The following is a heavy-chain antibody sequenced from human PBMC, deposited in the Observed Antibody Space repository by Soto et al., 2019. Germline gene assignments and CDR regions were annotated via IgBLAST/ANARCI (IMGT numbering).Heavy chain of an antibody. V-gene: IGHV3-7*01. CDR1: GFTFSSYW. D-gene: IGHD2-15*01. Sequence: EVQLVESGGGLVQPGGSLRLSCAASGFTFSSYWMSWVRQAPGKGLEWVANIKQDGSEKYYVDSVKGRFTISRDNAKNSMYLQINSLSAEATAVYYCAREGGGGNIVVVVAAIDDAFDIWGQGTMVTVSS. J-gene: IGHJ3*02. CDR3: AREGGGGNIVVVVAAIDDAFDI. CDR2: IKQDGSEK.